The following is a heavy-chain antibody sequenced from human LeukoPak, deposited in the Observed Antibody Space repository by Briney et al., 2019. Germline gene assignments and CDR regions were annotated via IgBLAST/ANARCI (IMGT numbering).Heavy chain of an antibody. V-gene: IGHV3-23*01. CDR2: ISGSGGST. Sequence: PGGSLRLSCAASGFTFSGYAMSWVRQAPGKGLEWVSAISGSGGSTYYADSVKGRFTISRDNSKNTLYLQMNSLRAEDTAVYYCAKDRVRGVVLYGMDVWGQGTTVTVSS. CDR3: AKDRVRGVVLYGMDV. CDR1: GFTFSGYA. J-gene: IGHJ6*02. D-gene: IGHD3-10*01.